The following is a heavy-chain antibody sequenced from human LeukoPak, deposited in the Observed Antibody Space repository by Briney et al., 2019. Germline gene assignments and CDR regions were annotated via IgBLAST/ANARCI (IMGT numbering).Heavy chain of an antibody. CDR2: IIPIFGTA. CDR3: AGNRGIVVVSLDY. V-gene: IGHV1-69*06. Sequence: GASVKVSCKASGGTFSSYAISWVRQAPGQGLEWMGGIIPIFGTANYAQKFQGRVTITADKSTSTAYMELSSLRSEDTAVYYCAGNRGIVVVSLDYWGQGTLVTVSS. J-gene: IGHJ4*02. CDR1: GGTFSSYA. D-gene: IGHD3-22*01.